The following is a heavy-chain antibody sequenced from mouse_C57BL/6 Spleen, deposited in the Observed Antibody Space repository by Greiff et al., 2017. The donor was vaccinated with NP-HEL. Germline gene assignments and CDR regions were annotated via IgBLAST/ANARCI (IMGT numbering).Heavy chain of an antibody. V-gene: IGHV5-17*01. D-gene: IGHD3-2*02. CDR3: ARPETSQAKGSYYFDY. CDR1: GFTFSDYG. J-gene: IGHJ2*01. Sequence: DVHLVESGGGLVKPGGSLKLSCAASGFTFSDYGMHWVRQAPEKGLEWVAYISSGSSTIYYADTVKGRFTISRDNAKNTLFLQMTSLRSEDTAMYYCARPETSQAKGSYYFDYWGQGTTLTVSS. CDR2: ISSGSSTI.